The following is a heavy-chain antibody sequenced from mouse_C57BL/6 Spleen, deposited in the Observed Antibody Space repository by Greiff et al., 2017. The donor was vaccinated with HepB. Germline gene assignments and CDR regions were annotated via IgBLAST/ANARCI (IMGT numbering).Heavy chain of an antibody. CDR2: IWSDGST. Sequence: VHLVESGPGLVAPSQSLSITCTVSGFSLTSYGVHWVRQPPGKGLEWLVVIWSDGSTTYNSALKSRLSISKDNSKSQVFLKMNSLQTDDTAMYYCARHDDGYSYYAMDYWGQGTSVTVSS. D-gene: IGHD2-3*01. V-gene: IGHV2-6-1*01. J-gene: IGHJ4*01. CDR1: GFSLTSYG. CDR3: ARHDDGYSYYAMDY.